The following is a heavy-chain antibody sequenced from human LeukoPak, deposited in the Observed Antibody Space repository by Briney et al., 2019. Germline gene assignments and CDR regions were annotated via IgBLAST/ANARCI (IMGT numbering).Heavy chain of an antibody. J-gene: IGHJ5*02. CDR3: AKHPYEGYCSGGSCWNNWFDP. CDR2: INQDGSDK. Sequence: GGSLRLSCAASGFTFNIYWMSWVRQAPGKGLEWVANINQDGSDKYYVDSVKGRFTISRDNAKNSLYLQMNSLRAEDTAMYYCAKHPYEGYCSGGSCWNNWFDPWGQGTLVTVSS. D-gene: IGHD2-15*01. CDR1: GFTFNIYW. V-gene: IGHV3-7*01.